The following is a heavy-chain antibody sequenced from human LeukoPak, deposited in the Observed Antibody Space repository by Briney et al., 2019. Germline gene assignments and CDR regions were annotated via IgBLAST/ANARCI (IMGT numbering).Heavy chain of an antibody. D-gene: IGHD2-8*01. CDR2: IIPIFGTA. CDR1: GGTFSSYA. CDR3: ARDSGCTNGVCYTKYYFDY. Sequence: ASVTVSCKASGGTFSSYAISWVRQAPGQGLEWMGGIIPIFGTANYAQKFQGRVTITADESTSTAYMELSSLRSEDTAVYYCARDSGCTNGVCYTKYYFDYWGQGTLVTVSS. V-gene: IGHV1-69*13. J-gene: IGHJ4*02.